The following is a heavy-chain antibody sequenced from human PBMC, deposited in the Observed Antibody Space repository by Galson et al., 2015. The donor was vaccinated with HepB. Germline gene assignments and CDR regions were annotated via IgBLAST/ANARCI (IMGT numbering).Heavy chain of an antibody. Sequence: SVKVSCKASGYTFTSYAMHWVRQAPGQRLEWMGWINAGNGNTKYSQKFQGRVTITRDTSASTAYMELSSLRSEDTAVYYCAVGVYSSSWTSPNYYYYGMDVWGQGTTVTVSS. D-gene: IGHD6-13*01. CDR3: AVGVYSSSWTSPNYYYYGMDV. V-gene: IGHV1-3*01. J-gene: IGHJ6*02. CDR2: INAGNGNT. CDR1: GYTFTSYA.